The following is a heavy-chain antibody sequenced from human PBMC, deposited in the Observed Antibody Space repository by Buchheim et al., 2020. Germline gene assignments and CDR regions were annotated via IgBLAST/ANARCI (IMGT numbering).Heavy chain of an antibody. V-gene: IGHV3-74*01. CDR2: VKRDGSET. CDR1: GFSFSSYW. J-gene: IGHJ6*02. Sequence: EVQLVESGGGLVQPGGSLRLSCAASGFSFSSYWMNWVRQAPGKGLVWISRVKRDGSETFYADNVKGRFTISRVNDKNTLYLQMNSLRAEDTAVYYCARGAFADGLDAWGQGTT. D-gene: IGHD3-3*02. CDR3: ARGAFADGLDA.